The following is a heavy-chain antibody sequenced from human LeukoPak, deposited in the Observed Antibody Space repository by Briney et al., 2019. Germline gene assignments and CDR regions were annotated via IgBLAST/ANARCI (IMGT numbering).Heavy chain of an antibody. CDR2: ISSGSSTI. Sequence: GGSLRLSCAASGFTFSSYSMNWVRQAPGKGLEWVSYISSGSSTIYYADSVKGRFTISRDNAKNSLCLQMNSLRDEDTAVYYCAREGPGQHDAFDIWGQGTMVTVSS. CDR3: AREGPGQHDAFDI. V-gene: IGHV3-48*02. J-gene: IGHJ3*02. CDR1: GFTFSSYS.